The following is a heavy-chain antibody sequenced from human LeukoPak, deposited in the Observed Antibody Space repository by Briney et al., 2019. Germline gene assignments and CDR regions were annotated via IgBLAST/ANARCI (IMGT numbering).Heavy chain of an antibody. CDR3: AEAASGNWNDVSDY. J-gene: IGHJ4*02. Sequence: PGGSLRLSCAASGFTFSTYAMSWVRQAPGKGLEWVPAISGRGVSTSYADSVRGRFTISRDNSKNTLYLQMNSLRAEDTAVYYCAEAASGNWNDVSDYWGQGTLVTVSS. V-gene: IGHV3-23*01. CDR1: GFTFSTYA. CDR2: ISGRGVST. D-gene: IGHD1-20*01.